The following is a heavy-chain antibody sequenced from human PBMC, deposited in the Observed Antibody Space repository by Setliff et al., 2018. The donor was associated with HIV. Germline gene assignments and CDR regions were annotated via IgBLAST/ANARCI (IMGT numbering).Heavy chain of an antibody. V-gene: IGHV1-69*13. CDR3: ASPTSIAVAGTHRGKDYCYYGMDV. D-gene: IGHD6-19*01. Sequence: SVKVSCKASGGTFSSYAISWVRQAPGQGLEWMGGIIPIFGTANYAQKFQGRVTITADESTSTAYMELSSLRSEVTAVYYCASPTSIAVAGTHRGKDYCYYGMDVWGQGTTVAVSS. CDR1: GGTFSSYA. J-gene: IGHJ6*02. CDR2: IIPIFGTA.